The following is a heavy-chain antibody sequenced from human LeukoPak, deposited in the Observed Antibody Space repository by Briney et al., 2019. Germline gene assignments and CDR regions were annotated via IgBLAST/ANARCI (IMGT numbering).Heavy chain of an antibody. D-gene: IGHD6-13*01. CDR3: ARGEQVAAAGPFDY. V-gene: IGHV4-34*01. CDR1: GGSFNGYY. J-gene: IGHJ4*02. CDR2: INHSGST. Sequence: SETLSLTCAVYGGSFNGYYWSWIRQPPGKGLEWIGEINHSGSTNYNPSLKSRVTISVDTSNNQISLKLSSVTAADTAVYYCARGEQVAAAGPFDYWGQGTLVTVSS.